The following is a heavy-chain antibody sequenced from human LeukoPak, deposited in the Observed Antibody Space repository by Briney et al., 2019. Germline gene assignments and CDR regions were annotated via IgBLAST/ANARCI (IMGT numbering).Heavy chain of an antibody. V-gene: IGHV3-66*01. CDR1: GFTVSSNY. J-gene: IGHJ4*02. CDR3: ARDPYGDYLND. Sequence: GGSLRLSCAASGFTVSSNYMSWVRQAPGKGLEWVSVIYGGGSTYYADSVKGRFTISRDNSKNTLYLQMNSLRAEDTAVYYCARDPYGDYLNDWGQGTLVTVSS. CDR2: IYGGGST. D-gene: IGHD4-17*01.